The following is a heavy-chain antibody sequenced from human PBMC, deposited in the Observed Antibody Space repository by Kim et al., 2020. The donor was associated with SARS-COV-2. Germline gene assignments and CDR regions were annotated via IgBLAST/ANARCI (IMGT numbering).Heavy chain of an antibody. Sequence: SETLSLTCTVSGGSISSGSYYWSWIRQPAGKGLEWIGRIYTSGSTNYNPSLKSRVCISADTSKNQFSLKLNSVTAADTAVYYCVRASTYGDQSGLGERIPYGFDIWGQGTMVTVSS. D-gene: IGHD3-10*01. CDR2: IYTSGST. CDR3: VRASTYGDQSGLGERIPYGFDI. CDR1: GGSISSGSYY. J-gene: IGHJ3*02. V-gene: IGHV4-61*02.